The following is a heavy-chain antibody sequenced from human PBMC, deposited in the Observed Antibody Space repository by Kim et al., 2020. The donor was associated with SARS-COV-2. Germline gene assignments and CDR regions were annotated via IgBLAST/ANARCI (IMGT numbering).Heavy chain of an antibody. D-gene: IGHD6-13*01. CDR1: GYTLTELS. Sequence: ASVKVSCKVSGYTLTELSMHWVRQAPGKGLEWMGGFDPEDGETIYAQKFQGRVTMTGDTSTDTAYMELSSLRSEDTAVYYCATNPVAAAYYYYGMDVWGQGTTVTVSS. CDR3: ATNPVAAAYYYYGMDV. CDR2: FDPEDGET. J-gene: IGHJ6*02. V-gene: IGHV1-24*01.